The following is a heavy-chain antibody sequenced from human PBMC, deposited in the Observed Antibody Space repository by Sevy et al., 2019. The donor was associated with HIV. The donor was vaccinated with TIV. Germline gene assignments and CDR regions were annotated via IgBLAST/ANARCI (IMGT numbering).Heavy chain of an antibody. Sequence: GGSLRLSCAASGLSFSSHVMTWVRQAPGKGLEWVSGIGGSGSSIFYAESVKGRFTISRDISKSSLYLEMKSLRAEDTAIYYCESQSPPLYGSGTYYNAYLDNWGQGTLVTVSS. CDR2: IGGSGSSI. J-gene: IGHJ4*02. V-gene: IGHV3-23*01. CDR1: GLSFSSHV. CDR3: ESQSPPLYGSGTYYNAYLDN. D-gene: IGHD3-10*01.